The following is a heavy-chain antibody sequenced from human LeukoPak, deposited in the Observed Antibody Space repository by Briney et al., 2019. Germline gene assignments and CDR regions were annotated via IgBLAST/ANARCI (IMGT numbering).Heavy chain of an antibody. Sequence: GESLHISSKASGYDFATAWIAWVRPMPGKGLEWMGIVYPGDSDTKYNPSFQGRVTISADKSITTAYLQWASLKASDTAMYYCARHGRWELDYWGQGTLVSVSS. CDR2: VYPGDSDT. V-gene: IGHV5-51*01. CDR1: GYDFATAW. D-gene: IGHD1-26*01. J-gene: IGHJ4*02. CDR3: ARHGRWELDY.